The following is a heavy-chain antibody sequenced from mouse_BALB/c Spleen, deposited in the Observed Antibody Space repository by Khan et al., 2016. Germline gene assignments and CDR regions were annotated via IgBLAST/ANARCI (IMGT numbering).Heavy chain of an antibody. Sequence: EVQLQESGPGLVKPSQSLSLTCTVTGYSITSGYGWNWIRQFPGNKLEWMGYISYSGSTNYNPTLKSRISLTRDTSKNQFFLQLNSVTTEDTATYYCARTARIKYWGQGTTLTVSS. D-gene: IGHD1-2*01. CDR2: ISYSGST. J-gene: IGHJ2*01. CDR3: ARTARIKY. CDR1: GYSITSGYG. V-gene: IGHV3-2*02.